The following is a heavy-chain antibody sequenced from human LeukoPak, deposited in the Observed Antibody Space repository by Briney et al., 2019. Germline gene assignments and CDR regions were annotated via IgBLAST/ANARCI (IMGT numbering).Heavy chain of an antibody. CDR3: ARDYLGWFDP. CDR2: INSDGSST. J-gene: IGHJ5*02. Sequence: GGSLRLSCATSGFTFSRYTMNWVRQAPGKGLVWVSRINSDGSSTSYADSVKGRFTISRDNAKNTLYLQMNSLRAEDTAVYYCARDYLGWFDPWGQGTLVTVSS. CDR1: GFTFSRYT. V-gene: IGHV3-74*01.